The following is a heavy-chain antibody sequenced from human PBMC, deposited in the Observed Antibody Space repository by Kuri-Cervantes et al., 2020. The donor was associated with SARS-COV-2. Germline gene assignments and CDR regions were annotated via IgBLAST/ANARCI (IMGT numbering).Heavy chain of an antibody. J-gene: IGHJ6*03. CDR3: ARGGSAYCGGDCYPPSWGVVLLGSQGSGYMDV. CDR2: ISSSGSTI. D-gene: IGHD2-21*01. Sequence: GGSLRLSCAASGSTISSYEMNWVRQAPGQGLEWVSYISSSGSTIYYGDSVKGRFTISRDNAKNSQYLQMHSPIAEDTAVYYCARGGSAYCGGDCYPPSWGVVLLGSQGSGYMDVWGQGTTVTVSS. V-gene: IGHV3-48*03. CDR1: GSTISSYE.